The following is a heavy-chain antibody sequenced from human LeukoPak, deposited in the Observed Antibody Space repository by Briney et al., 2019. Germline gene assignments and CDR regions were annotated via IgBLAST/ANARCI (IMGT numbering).Heavy chain of an antibody. J-gene: IGHJ4*02. CDR2: IRSSGGTI. CDR3: AREPIIPAAAHFDY. CDR1: GFTFSSYE. D-gene: IGHD6-13*01. Sequence: PGGSLRLSCAASGFTFSSYEMNWVRQAPGQGLEWISYIRSSGGTILYADSVKGRFTISRDDAKNSLYLHMNSLRVEGTAVYYCAREPIIPAAAHFDYWGQGTLVTVSS. V-gene: IGHV3-48*03.